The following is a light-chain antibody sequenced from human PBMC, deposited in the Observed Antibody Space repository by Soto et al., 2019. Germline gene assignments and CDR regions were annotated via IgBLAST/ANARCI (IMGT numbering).Light chain of an antibody. CDR1: QSISSW. Sequence: DIQMTQSPSTLSASVGDRVTITCRASQSISSWLAWYQQKPGKAPKLLIYKTSNLESGVPSRFSGSGSGTEFSLTIISLQPDDFAPYYCQQYQSFSLTFGGGTRVEVK. V-gene: IGKV1-5*03. CDR2: KTS. J-gene: IGKJ4*01. CDR3: QQYQSFSLT.